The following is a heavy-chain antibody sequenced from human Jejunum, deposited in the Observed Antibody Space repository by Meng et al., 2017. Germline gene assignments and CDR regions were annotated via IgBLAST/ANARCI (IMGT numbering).Heavy chain of an antibody. J-gene: IGHJ5*02. CDR3: ARMGGYTYSYWFDP. V-gene: IGHV3-66*02. CDR1: GFTVSTYY. D-gene: IGHD5-18*01. Sequence: GESLKISCAASGFTVSTYYMSWLRQAPGKGLEWVSIIYTGGATYYADSVKGRFTISRDNSENRLYLQMNSLRAEDTAVYYCARMGGYTYSYWFDPWGQGTRVTVSS. CDR2: IYTGGAT.